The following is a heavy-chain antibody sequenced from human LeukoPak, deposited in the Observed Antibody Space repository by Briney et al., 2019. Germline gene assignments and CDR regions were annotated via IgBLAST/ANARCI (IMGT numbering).Heavy chain of an antibody. V-gene: IGHV1-2*02. CDR3: ARPPILYCSGGSCYLEYYFDY. CDR2: INPDSGVT. Sequence: ASVKVSCKASGYTFTGYYIHWERQAPGQGLEWMGWINPDSGVTNYAQKFQGRVTMTRDTSISTAYMELSRLRSDDTAVYYCARPPILYCSGGSCYLEYYFDYWGQGTLVTVSS. J-gene: IGHJ4*02. CDR1: GYTFTGYY. D-gene: IGHD2-15*01.